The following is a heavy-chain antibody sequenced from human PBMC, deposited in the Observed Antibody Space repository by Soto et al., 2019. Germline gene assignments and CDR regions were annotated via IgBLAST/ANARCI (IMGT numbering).Heavy chain of an antibody. CDR1: GYTFTSYG. V-gene: IGHV1-18*01. CDR2: ISAYNGNT. Sequence: QVQLVQSGAEVKKPGASVKVSCKASGYTFTSYGISWVRQAPGQGLEWMGWISAYNGNTNYAQKLQGRVTMTTDTSTSTAYMELRSLSSDDTAVYYCARDHPQQTLTTIQDYWGQGTMVTVSS. J-gene: IGHJ4*02. D-gene: IGHD4-17*01. CDR3: ARDHPQQTLTTIQDY.